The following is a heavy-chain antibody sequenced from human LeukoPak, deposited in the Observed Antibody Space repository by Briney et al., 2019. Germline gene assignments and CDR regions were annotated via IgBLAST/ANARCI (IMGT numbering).Heavy chain of an antibody. V-gene: IGHV4-59*01. J-gene: IGHJ4*02. CDR1: GGSISSYY. D-gene: IGHD3-22*01. Sequence: SETLSLTCTVSGGSISSYYWSWVRQPPGKGLEWIGYTYYSGNTNYNPSLKSRVTISVDTSKNQFSLKVSSVTAADTAVYYCARVFHDSSGYPLDYWGQGTLVTVSS. CDR3: ARVFHDSSGYPLDY. CDR2: TYYSGNT.